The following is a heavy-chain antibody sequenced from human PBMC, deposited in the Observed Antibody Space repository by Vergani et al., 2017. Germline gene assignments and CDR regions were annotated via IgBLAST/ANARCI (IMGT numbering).Heavy chain of an antibody. J-gene: IGHJ2*01. D-gene: IGHD6-13*01. CDR2: ISWNSGSI. Sequence: EVQLVESGGGLVQPGRSLRLSCAASGFTFDDYAMHWVRQAPGKGLEWVSGISWNSGSIGYADSVKGRFTISRDNAKNALYLQMNSLRAEDTALYYCAKDMWQQLDPPTGYFDLWGRGTLVTVSS. CDR1: GFTFDDYA. V-gene: IGHV3-9*01. CDR3: AKDMWQQLDPPTGYFDL.